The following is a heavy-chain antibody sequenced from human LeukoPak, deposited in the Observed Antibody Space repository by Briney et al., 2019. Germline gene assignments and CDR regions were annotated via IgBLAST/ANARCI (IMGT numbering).Heavy chain of an antibody. V-gene: IGHV3-53*01. J-gene: IGHJ4*02. D-gene: IGHD3-10*01. CDR3: ASPSGSRGVFLDY. CDR1: GFTASSNF. CDR2: IYSGGST. Sequence: GGSLSLSCAASGFTASSNFMSWVRQAPGKGLEWVSIIYSGGSTSYADSVKGRFTISRDNSKNTLYLQMNSLRAEDTAVYYCASPSGSRGVFLDYWGQGTLVTVSS.